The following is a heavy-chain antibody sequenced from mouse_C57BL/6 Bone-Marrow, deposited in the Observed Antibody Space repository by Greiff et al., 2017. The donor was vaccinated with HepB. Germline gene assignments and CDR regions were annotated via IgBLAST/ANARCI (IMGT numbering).Heavy chain of an antibody. CDR2: TFYRGIT. V-gene: IGHV3-3*01. CDR1: FFSLPRAFY. CDR3: ARDRYYGSSSYAMDY. D-gene: IGHD1-1*01. Sequence: VTLLSSVPILFLPSPPLSLTFPFTFFSLPRAFYWIWLRQFPGNKLEYIVYTFYRGITYYNPSLEIRTYITRDTSKNQFSLKLSSVTTEDTATYYCARDRYYGSSSYAMDYWGQGTSVTVSS. J-gene: IGHJ4*01.